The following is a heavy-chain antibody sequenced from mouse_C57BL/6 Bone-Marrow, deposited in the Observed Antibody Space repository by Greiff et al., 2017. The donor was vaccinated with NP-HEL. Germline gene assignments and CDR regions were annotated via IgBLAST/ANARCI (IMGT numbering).Heavy chain of an antibody. CDR2: ISGGGGNT. V-gene: IGHV5-9*01. D-gene: IGHD1-3*01. CDR1: GFTFSSYT. J-gene: IGHJ1*03. Sequence: EVQLVESGGGLVKPGGSLKLSCAASGFTFSSYTMSWVRQTPEKRLEWVATISGGGGNTYYPDSVKGRFTISSDNAKNTPYLHMSSVRSEDAALYYCARLRCDSGGDWSLDVWGKGTTVTVSS. CDR3: ARLRCDSGGDWSLDV.